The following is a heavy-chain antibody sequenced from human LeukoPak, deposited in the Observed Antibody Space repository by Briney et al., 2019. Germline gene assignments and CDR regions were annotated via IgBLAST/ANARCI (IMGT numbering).Heavy chain of an antibody. CDR1: GFTFSSYS. CDR3: ARAIISSGWYEGDY. D-gene: IGHD6-19*01. V-gene: IGHV3-21*01. Sequence: GGSLRLSCAASGFTFSSYSMNWVRQAPGKGLEWVSSISSSSSYIYYANSVKGRFTISRDNAKNSLYLQMNSLRAEDTAVYYCARAIISSGWYEGDYWGQGTLVTVSS. J-gene: IGHJ4*02. CDR2: ISSSSSYI.